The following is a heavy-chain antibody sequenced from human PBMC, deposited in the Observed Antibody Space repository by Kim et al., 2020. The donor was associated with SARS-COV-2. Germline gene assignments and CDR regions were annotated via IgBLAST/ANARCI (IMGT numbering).Heavy chain of an antibody. J-gene: IGHJ4*02. CDR3: AREGIAAAGT. V-gene: IGHV4-34*01. D-gene: IGHD6-13*01. CDR2: INHSGST. CDR1: GGSFSGYY. Sequence: SETLSLTCAVYGGSFSGYYWSWIRQPPGKGLEWIGEINHSGSTNYNPSLKSRVTISVDTSKNQFSLKLSSVSAADTAVYYCAREGIAAAGTWGQGTLVTVSS.